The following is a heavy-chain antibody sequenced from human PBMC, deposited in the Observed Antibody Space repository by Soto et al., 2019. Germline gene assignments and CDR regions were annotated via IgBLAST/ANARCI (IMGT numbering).Heavy chain of an antibody. CDR3: ARAKPYYYYYYYMDV. CDR2: ISDSGGTS. CDR1: GFIFSNYV. V-gene: IGHV3-23*01. Sequence: GGSLRLSCAASGFIFSNYVMSWVRQAPGKGLEWVSSISDSGGTSYYADSVKGRFTISRDNSKNTLYLQMNSLRAEDTAVYYCARAKPYYYYYYYMDVWGKGTTVTVSS. J-gene: IGHJ6*03.